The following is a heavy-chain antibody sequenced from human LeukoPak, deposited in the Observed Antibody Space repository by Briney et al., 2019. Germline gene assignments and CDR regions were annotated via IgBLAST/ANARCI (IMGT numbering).Heavy chain of an antibody. CDR3: TRPSYYDSRGYSTNGFDI. CDR2: NRDKSKSYTT. D-gene: IGHD3-22*01. J-gene: IGHJ3*02. Sequence: PGGSLRLSCAASGITFSSYAMSWVRQAPGKGLEWVGRNRDKSKSYTTDYAASVRGRFTISRDDSKNSLYLQMYSLKTEDTAAYFCTRPSYYDSRGYSTNGFDIWGQGTMVTVSS. CDR1: GITFSSYA. V-gene: IGHV3-72*01.